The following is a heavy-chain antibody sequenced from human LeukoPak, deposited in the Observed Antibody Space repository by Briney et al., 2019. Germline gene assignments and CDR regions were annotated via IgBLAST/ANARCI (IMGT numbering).Heavy chain of an antibody. V-gene: IGHV3-30*02. Sequence: PGGSLRLSCAASGFTFSSYGMHWVRQAPGKGLEWVAFIRYDGSNKNYGDSVKGRFTISRDNSKNTLYLQMNSLRAEDTAVYYCARDKRPDSSGWYQPGYWGQGTLVTVSS. CDR3: ARDKRPDSSGWYQPGY. CDR2: IRYDGSNK. CDR1: GFTFSSYG. D-gene: IGHD6-19*01. J-gene: IGHJ4*02.